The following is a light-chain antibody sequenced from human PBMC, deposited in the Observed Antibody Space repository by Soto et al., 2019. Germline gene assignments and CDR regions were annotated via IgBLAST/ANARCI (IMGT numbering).Light chain of an antibody. CDR2: GNN. CDR1: SSNIGAGYG. CDR3: QSYDSSLSGYV. V-gene: IGLV1-40*01. Sequence: QSVLTQPPSVSGAPGQRVTISCTGSSSNIGAGYGVHWYQQLPGTAPKLLIYGNNNRPSGVPDRFSGSNSGTSASLAITGLQADDEADYYCQSYDSSLSGYVFGVGTKLTVL. J-gene: IGLJ1*01.